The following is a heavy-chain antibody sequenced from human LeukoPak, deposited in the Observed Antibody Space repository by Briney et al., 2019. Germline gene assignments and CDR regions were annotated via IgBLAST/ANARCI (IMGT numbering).Heavy chain of an antibody. CDR2: IIPIFGTA. D-gene: IGHD3-22*01. J-gene: IGHJ4*02. V-gene: IGHV1-69*13. Sequence: SVKVSCKASGGTFSSYAISWVRQAPGQGLEWMGGIIPIFGTANYAQKFQGRVTITADESTSTAYMELSSLRSEDTAVYYCARGDYYDSSGYYPRGIFDYWGQGTLVTVSS. CDR3: ARGDYYDSSGYYPRGIFDY. CDR1: GGTFSSYA.